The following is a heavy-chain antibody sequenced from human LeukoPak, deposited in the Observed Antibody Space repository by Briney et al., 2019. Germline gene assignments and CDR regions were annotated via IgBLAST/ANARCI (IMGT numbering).Heavy chain of an antibody. CDR1: GFTVSSYY. CDR3: ARLYSGSSGAVTPHDAFDI. D-gene: IGHD6-6*01. J-gene: IGHJ3*02. Sequence: PGGSLRLSCAASGFTVSSYYMSWVRQAPGKGLEWVSVIYSGGSTYYADSVKGRFTISRDNSKNTLYLQMNSLRAEDTAVYYCARLYSGSSGAVTPHDAFDIWGQGTMVTVSS. CDR2: IYSGGST. V-gene: IGHV3-53*01.